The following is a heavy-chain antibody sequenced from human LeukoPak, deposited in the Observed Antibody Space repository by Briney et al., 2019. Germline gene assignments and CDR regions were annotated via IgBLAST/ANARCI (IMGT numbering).Heavy chain of an antibody. V-gene: IGHV1-8*03. CDR2: MNPKSGNT. Sequence: ASVKVSCKASGYTFTSYDINWVQQATGQGLEWMGWMNPKSGNTGYAQKFQGRVSITRDTSISTAYMELGSLRSDDTAVYYCARALCDSSRCEYYAYMDVWGEGTTVTVSS. CDR1: GYTFTSYD. CDR3: ARALCDSSRCEYYAYMDV. D-gene: IGHD3-3*01. J-gene: IGHJ6*03.